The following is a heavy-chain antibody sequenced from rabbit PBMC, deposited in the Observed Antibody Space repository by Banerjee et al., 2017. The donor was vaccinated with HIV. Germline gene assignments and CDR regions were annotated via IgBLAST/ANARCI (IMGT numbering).Heavy chain of an antibody. CDR3: AREGYSYDDGDFLYFNL. V-gene: IGHV1S40*01. J-gene: IGHJ4*01. CDR2: IYAGSSGII. CDR1: GFSFRSSYY. D-gene: IGHD2-1*01. Sequence: QSLDESGGDLVKPGASLTLTCTASGFSFRSSYYMCWVRQAPGKGLEWIACIYAGSSGIIYYASWAKGRFTISKTSSTTVTLQMTSLTAADTATYFCAREGYSYDDGDFLYFNLWGQGTLVTVS.